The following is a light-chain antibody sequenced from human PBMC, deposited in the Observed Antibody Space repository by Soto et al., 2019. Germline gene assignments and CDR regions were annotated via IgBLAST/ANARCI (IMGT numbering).Light chain of an antibody. CDR1: QSVGTS. CDR2: DAS. Sequence: EIVLTQSPATLSLSPGERATFSCKASQSVGTSLAWFQQKPGQAPRLLIYDASVRATGIPARFSGSGSASDFTLTISRLQPKDLAMYYCQQSSNWPPWTFGRGTRVEI. CDR3: QQSSNWPPWT. V-gene: IGKV3-11*01. J-gene: IGKJ1*01.